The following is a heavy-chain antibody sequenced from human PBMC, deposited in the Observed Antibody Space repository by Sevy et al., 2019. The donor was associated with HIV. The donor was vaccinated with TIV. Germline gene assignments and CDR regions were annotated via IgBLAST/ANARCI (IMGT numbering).Heavy chain of an antibody. CDR2: IKNKADGGTT. CDR3: CTEGNVLLAEGWGHWFDP. CDR1: GFTFNNAW. Sequence: GGSLRLSCAASGFTFNNAWMSWVRQAPGKGLEWIGRIKNKADGGTTDYAAPVKGRFTISRDDSKNTLYLQMNGLKTEDTAVYYCCTEGNVLLAEGWGHWFDPWGQGTLVTVSS. J-gene: IGHJ5*02. V-gene: IGHV3-15*01. D-gene: IGHD2-8*01.